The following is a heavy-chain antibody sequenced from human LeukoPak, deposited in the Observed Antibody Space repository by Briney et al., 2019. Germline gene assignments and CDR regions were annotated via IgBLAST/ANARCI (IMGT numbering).Heavy chain of an antibody. CDR1: GYTFTGYY. Sequence: ASVKVSCKASGYTFTGYYLHWVRQAPGQGLEWMGWISAYNGNTNYAQKLQGRVTMTTDTSTSTAYMELRSLRSDDTAVYYCASTYDAFDIWGQGTMVTVSS. J-gene: IGHJ3*02. D-gene: IGHD2/OR15-2a*01. CDR3: ASTYDAFDI. V-gene: IGHV1-18*04. CDR2: ISAYNGNT.